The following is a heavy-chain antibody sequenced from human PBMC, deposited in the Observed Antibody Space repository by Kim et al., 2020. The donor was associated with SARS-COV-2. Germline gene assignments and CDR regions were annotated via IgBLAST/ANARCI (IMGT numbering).Heavy chain of an antibody. V-gene: IGHV3-11*06. CDR3: ARMGAP. CDR2: ITRGSTYT. CDR1: GFTFSDYY. J-gene: IGHJ4*02. Sequence: GGSLRLSCAASGFTFSDYYMSWMRQAPGKGLEWVSYITRGSTYTDYAVSVKGRFTISRDDAQNSLYLQMNSLRADDTAVYYCARMGAPWGQGTLVTVPS.